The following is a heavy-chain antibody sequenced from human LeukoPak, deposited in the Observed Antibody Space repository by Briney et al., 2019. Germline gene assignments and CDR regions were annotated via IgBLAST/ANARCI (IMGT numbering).Heavy chain of an antibody. Sequence: ASVKVSCKASGGTFSSYAISWVRQAPGQGLEWMGWISAYNGNTNYAQKLQGRVTMTTDTSTSTAYMELRSLRSDDTAVYYCASGRYPTPNYDFWSGYSDYYYYGMDVWGQGTTVTVSS. V-gene: IGHV1-18*01. CDR3: ASGRYPTPNYDFWSGYSDYYYYGMDV. J-gene: IGHJ6*02. D-gene: IGHD3-3*01. CDR2: ISAYNGNT. CDR1: GGTFSSYA.